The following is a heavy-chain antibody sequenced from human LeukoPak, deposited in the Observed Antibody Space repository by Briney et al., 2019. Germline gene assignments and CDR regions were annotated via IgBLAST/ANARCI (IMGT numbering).Heavy chain of an antibody. J-gene: IGHJ4*02. CDR2: ISSSSSYI. D-gene: IGHD2-2*01. V-gene: IGHV3-21*01. CDR1: GFTFSSYS. CDR3: ARDRYCSSTSCYFDY. Sequence: GGSLRLSCAASGFTFSSYSMNWVRQAPGKGLEWVSSISSSSSYIYYADSVKGRFTISRDNAKNSLYLQMNSLRAEDTAVYYCARDRYCSSTSCYFDYWGQGTLVTVSA.